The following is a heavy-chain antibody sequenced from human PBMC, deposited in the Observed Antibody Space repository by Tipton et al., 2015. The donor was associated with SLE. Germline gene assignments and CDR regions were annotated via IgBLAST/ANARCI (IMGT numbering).Heavy chain of an antibody. CDR2: INHSGNT. Sequence: TLSLTCAVYGGSFSGYYWSWIRQPPGKGLEWIGEINHSGNTNYNPSLKSRVTISVGTSKNQFSLKLSYVTAADTAVYYCARGRYSGSAYWGQGTLVTVSS. V-gene: IGHV4-34*01. D-gene: IGHD5-12*01. CDR1: GGSFSGYY. J-gene: IGHJ4*02. CDR3: ARGRYSGSAY.